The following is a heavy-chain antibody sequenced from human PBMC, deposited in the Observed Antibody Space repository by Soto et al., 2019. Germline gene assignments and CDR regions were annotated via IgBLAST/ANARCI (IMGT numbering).Heavy chain of an antibody. V-gene: IGHV3-23*01. Sequence: EVQLLESGGGSVQPGGSLKLSCAVAGFSISEYGVTWVRQPPGKGLYWVSGFSGGRGGTFYADSVRGRFTISRDDSRNMVYLHMDSLGVEDTAVYYCVKWNGLGDSWGQGTLVTVSS. CDR2: FSGGRGGT. CDR3: VKWNGLGDS. J-gene: IGHJ4*02. D-gene: IGHD1-1*01. CDR1: GFSISEYG.